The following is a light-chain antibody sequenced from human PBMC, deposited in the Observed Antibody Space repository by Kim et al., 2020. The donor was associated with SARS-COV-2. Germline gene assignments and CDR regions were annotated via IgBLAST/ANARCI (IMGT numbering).Light chain of an antibody. J-gene: IGKJ4*01. CDR3: QQYNLSPPSPT. V-gene: IGKV3-15*01. CDR1: QSVGDN. CDR2: GAS. Sequence: EIVMTQSPATLSVSPGERATLSCRASQSVGDNLAWYQRRPGQTPRLLIYGASTRATGIPARFSGSGSGTDFTLTISNLQSEDFALYYCQQYNLSPPSPTFGGGTKVDIK.